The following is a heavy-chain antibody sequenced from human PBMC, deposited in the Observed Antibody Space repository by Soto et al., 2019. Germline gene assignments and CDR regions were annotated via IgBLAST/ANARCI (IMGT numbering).Heavy chain of an antibody. CDR1: GFTFSSYG. J-gene: IGHJ4*02. CDR3: ARGHDYGDYPPHLRY. CDR2: IWYDGSNK. Sequence: QVQLVESGGGVVQPGRSLRLSCAASGFTFSSYGMHWVRQAPGKGLEWVAVIWYDGSNKYYADSVKGRFTIYRDNSKNTLYLQMNSRRAEDTAVYYCARGHDYGDYPPHLRYWGQGTLVTVSS. V-gene: IGHV3-33*01. D-gene: IGHD4-17*01.